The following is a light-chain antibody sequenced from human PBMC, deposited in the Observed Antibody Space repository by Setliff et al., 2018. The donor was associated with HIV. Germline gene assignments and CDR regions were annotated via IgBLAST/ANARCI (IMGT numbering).Light chain of an antibody. CDR3: SAYTSSSTLV. Sequence: QSALTQPASVSGSPGQSITISCTGTSSDVGGYNYVSWYQQHPGKAPKLMIYDVTKRPSGVSNRFSGSKSGNTASLTISGLQADDEADYYCSAYTSSSTLVFGGGTK. V-gene: IGLV2-14*01. CDR1: SSDVGGYNY. CDR2: DVT. J-gene: IGLJ2*01.